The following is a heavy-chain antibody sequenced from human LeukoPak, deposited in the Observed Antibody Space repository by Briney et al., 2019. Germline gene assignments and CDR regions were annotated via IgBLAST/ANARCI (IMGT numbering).Heavy chain of an antibody. J-gene: IGHJ4*02. V-gene: IGHV4-30-4*08. Sequence: TSQTLSLTCTVSGGSISSGDYYWSWIRQPPGKGLEWIGYIYYSGSTYYNPSLKSRVTISVDTSKNQFSLKLSSVTAADTAVYYCARVEQLVAMGGLDYWGQGTLVTVSS. CDR1: GGSISSGDYY. D-gene: IGHD6-6*01. CDR2: IYYSGST. CDR3: ARVEQLVAMGGLDY.